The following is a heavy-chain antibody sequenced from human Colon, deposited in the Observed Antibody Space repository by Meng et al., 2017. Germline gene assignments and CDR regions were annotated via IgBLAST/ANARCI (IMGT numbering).Heavy chain of an antibody. CDR1: GGSISTSGYY. J-gene: IGHJ6*02. Sequence: QPQLQESGPGLVRPSEALSLTCSVSGGSISTSGYYWGWIRQPPGKGLEWIGEIHQSGSAHYNPSLKSRVTISVDKSNNQLSLNLNSVTAADTAMYYCATIPFFGMGVWGQGTTVTVSS. CDR3: ATIPFFGMGV. V-gene: IGHV4-39*07. CDR2: IHQSGSA.